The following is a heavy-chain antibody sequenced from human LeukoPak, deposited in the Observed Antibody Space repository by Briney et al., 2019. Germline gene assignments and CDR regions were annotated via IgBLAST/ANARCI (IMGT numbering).Heavy chain of an antibody. CDR2: ISAYNGNT. CDR1: GYTFTGYG. CDR3: ARASIVVVIVDY. J-gene: IGHJ4*02. Sequence: AASVKVSCKASGYTFTGYGISWVRQAPGQGLEWMGWISAYNGNTNYAQKLQGRVTMTTDTSTSTAYMELRSLRSDDTAVYYCARASIVVVIVDYWGQGTLVTVSS. D-gene: IGHD3-22*01. V-gene: IGHV1-18*01.